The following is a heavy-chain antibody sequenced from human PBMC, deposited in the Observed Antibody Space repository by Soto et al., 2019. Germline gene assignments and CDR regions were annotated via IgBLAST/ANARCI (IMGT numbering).Heavy chain of an antibody. CDR3: AGNTNWFDP. CDR1: GGSFSCYY. V-gene: IGHV4-34*01. CDR2: INHSGST. J-gene: IGHJ5*02. Sequence: SETLSLTCAVYGGSFSCYYWSWIRQPPGKGLEWIGEINHSGSTNYNPSLKSRVTISVDTSKNQFSLKLSSVTAADTAVYYCAGNTNWFDPWGQGTLVTVS.